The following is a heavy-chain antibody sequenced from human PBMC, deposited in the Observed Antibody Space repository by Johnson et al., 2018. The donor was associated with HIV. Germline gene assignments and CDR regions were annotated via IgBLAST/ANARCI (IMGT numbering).Heavy chain of an antibody. V-gene: IGHV3-30*04. CDR2: ISYDGSNK. Sequence: QVQLVESGGGVVQPGRSLRLSCAASGFTFSSYAMHWVRQAPGKGLEWVAVISYDGSNKYYAASVKGRFPISRDNAKNSLYLQMNSLRAEDTALYYCAREGGYCSGGSCVNAFDIWGQGTMVTVSS. CDR3: AREGGYCSGGSCVNAFDI. D-gene: IGHD2-15*01. CDR1: GFTFSSYA. J-gene: IGHJ3*02.